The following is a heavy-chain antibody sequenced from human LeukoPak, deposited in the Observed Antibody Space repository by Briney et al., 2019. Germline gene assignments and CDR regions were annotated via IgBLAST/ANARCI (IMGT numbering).Heavy chain of an antibody. J-gene: IGHJ4*02. CDR2: IRPSGDNT. CDR3: ASKTGYYYVLEV. CDR1: GFTFSSYG. V-gene: IGHV3-23*01. D-gene: IGHD3-9*01. Sequence: GGSLRLSCAASGFTFSSYGMSWVRQAPGRGLEWVSSIRPSGDNTYYGDSVKGRFTISSDNSKNTVYLQMNSLRAEDTAVYYCASKTGYYYVLEVWGQGTLVTVSS.